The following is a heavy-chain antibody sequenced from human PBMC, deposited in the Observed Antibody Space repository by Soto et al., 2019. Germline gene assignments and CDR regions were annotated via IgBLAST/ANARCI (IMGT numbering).Heavy chain of an antibody. D-gene: IGHD3-10*01. CDR3: AREGQVHTPAFVY. CDR2: ISPMFGAA. J-gene: IGHJ4*01. Sequence: QVHLVQSGAEMKKPGSSVKVCCQSSGGTFNTYAMNWVRQAAGQGPEWMGDISPMFGAANYAPKFQGRVTITADESTGTSYMQLSSLTSEDTALYFCAREGQVHTPAFVYWGHGTLVPV. V-gene: IGHV1-69*19. CDR1: GGTFNTYA.